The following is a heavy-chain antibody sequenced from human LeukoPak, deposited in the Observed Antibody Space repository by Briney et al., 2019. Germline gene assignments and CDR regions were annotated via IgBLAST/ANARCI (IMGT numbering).Heavy chain of an antibody. D-gene: IGHD2-2*01. CDR3: ARDLRIVVVPAAKLDY. J-gene: IGHJ4*02. V-gene: IGHV1-2*02. CDR2: INPNSGGT. Sequence: GASVKVSCKASGYTFTGYYMHWVRQAPGQGLEWMGWINPNSGGTNYAQKFQGRVTMTRDTSISTAYMELSGLRSDDTAVYYCARDLRIVVVPAAKLDYWGQGTLVTVSS. CDR1: GYTFTGYY.